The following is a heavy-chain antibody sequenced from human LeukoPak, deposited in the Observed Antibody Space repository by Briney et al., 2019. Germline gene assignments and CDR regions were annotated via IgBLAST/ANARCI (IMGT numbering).Heavy chain of an antibody. Sequence: GPSVRVSCKASGGTFSSYAASGVRQAPGQGLEWMGGIIPIFGTANYAQKFQGRVTIPADESTSTAYMELSSLRSEDTAVYYCARGEGSVKSVDYYYMDVWGKGTTVTVSS. J-gene: IGHJ6*03. V-gene: IGHV1-69*13. CDR2: IIPIFGTA. CDR1: GGTFSSYA. CDR3: ARGEGSVKSVDYYYMDV. D-gene: IGHD4-11*01.